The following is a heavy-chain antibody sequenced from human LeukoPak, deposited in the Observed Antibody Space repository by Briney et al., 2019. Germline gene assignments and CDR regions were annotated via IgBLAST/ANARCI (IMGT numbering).Heavy chain of an antibody. CDR3: ARVGGMVRGSHPYYYGMDV. D-gene: IGHD3-10*01. CDR2: IYYSGST. V-gene: IGHV4-59*01. J-gene: IGHJ6*02. CDR1: GGSISSYY. Sequence: PSETLSLTCTVSGGSISSYYWSWIRQPPGKGLEWIGYIYYSGSTNYNPSLKSRVTISVDTSKNRFSLKLSSVTAADTAVHYCARVGGMVRGSHPYYYGMDVWGQGTTVTVSS.